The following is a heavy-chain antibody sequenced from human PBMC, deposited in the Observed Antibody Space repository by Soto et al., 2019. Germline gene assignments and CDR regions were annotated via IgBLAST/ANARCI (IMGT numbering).Heavy chain of an antibody. Sequence: SETLSLTCTVSGGSISSSSYYWGWIRQPPGKGLEWIGSIYYSGSTYYNPSLKSRVTISVDTSKNQFSLKLSSVTAADTAVYYCAREGLSAEGVEVRLEWELLGDWFDPWGQGTLVTVSS. J-gene: IGHJ5*02. V-gene: IGHV4-39*02. D-gene: IGHD1-26*01. CDR1: GGSISSSSYY. CDR3: AREGLSAEGVEVRLEWELLGDWFDP. CDR2: IYYSGST.